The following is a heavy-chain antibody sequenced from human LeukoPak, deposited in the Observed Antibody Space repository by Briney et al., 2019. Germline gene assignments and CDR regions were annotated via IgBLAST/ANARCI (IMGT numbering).Heavy chain of an antibody. CDR1: GFTFSTNS. D-gene: IGHD2-15*01. CDR2: IKQDGTEK. J-gene: IGHJ3*02. CDR3: ARDEGGSSYII. Sequence: PGGSLRLSCAASGFTFSTNSMNWVRQAPGKGLEWVANIKQDGTEKSYVDSVKGRFTISRDNAKNSLYLQMNGLRAEDTAVYYCARDEGGSSYIIWGQGTMVTVSS. V-gene: IGHV3-7*01.